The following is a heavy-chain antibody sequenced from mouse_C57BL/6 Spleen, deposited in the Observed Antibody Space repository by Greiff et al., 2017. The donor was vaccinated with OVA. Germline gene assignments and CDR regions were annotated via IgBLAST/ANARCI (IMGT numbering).Heavy chain of an antibody. J-gene: IGHJ2*01. CDR2: INPNNGGT. CDR3: ARNYGSSSYYFDY. D-gene: IGHD1-1*01. CDR1: GYTFTDYY. Sequence: VQLQQSGPELVKPGASVKISCKASGYTFTDYYMNWVKQSHGKSLEWIGDINPNNGGTSYNQKFKGKATLTVDKSSSTAYMELRSLTSEDSAVYYGARNYGSSSYYFDYWGQGTTLTVSS. V-gene: IGHV1-26*01.